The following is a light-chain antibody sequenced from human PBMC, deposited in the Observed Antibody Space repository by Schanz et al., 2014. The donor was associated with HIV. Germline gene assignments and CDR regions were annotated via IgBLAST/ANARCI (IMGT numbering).Light chain of an antibody. CDR1: QTVSSS. V-gene: IGKV3-15*01. CDR2: GAS. CDR3: QQYNNWPRT. J-gene: IGKJ1*01. Sequence: EIVLTQSPGTLSLSLGERATLSCRASQTVSSSSLAWYQQEPGQSPRLLIFGASTRATGIPASFSGSGSGADFTLTISSLQSEDFAVYYCQQYNNWPRTFGQGTKVEIK.